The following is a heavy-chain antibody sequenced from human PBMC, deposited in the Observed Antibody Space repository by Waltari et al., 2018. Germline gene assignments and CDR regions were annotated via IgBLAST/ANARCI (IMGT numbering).Heavy chain of an antibody. CDR1: GGSFS. D-gene: IGHD6-13*01. J-gene: IGHJ4*02. V-gene: IGHV4-34*01. CDR3: ARGRETGTSSWHYFDS. CDR2: INHSGSI. Sequence: QVQPQQWGAGLLKPSETLSLTCAVSGGSFSWIRQPPGQGLEGIGEINHSGSISLNPSLKSRVPRSVDTSKNQWSLRLTSVTAADTAVYYGARGRETGTSSWHYFDSWGQGTLVTVSS.